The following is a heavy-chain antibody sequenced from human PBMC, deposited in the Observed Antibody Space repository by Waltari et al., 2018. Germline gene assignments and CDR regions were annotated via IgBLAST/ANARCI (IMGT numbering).Heavy chain of an antibody. V-gene: IGHV4-59*01. CDR2: IYYSGST. Sequence: QVQLQESGPGLVKPSETLSLTCTVSGGSISSYYWSWIRQPPGNGLEWIWYIYYSGSTNYNPSLKSRVTISVDTSKNQFSLKLSSVTAADTAVYYCARDGYDNRKYYFDYWGQGTLVTVSS. D-gene: IGHD5-12*01. J-gene: IGHJ4*02. CDR1: GGSISSYY. CDR3: ARDGYDNRKYYFDY.